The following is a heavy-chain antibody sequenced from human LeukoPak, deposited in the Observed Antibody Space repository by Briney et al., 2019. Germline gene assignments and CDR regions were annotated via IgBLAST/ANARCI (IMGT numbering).Heavy chain of an antibody. CDR2: IYYSGST. Sequence: SETLSLTCTVSGGSISSSSYYWGWIRQPPGKGLEWLGSIYYSGSTYYNPSLKSRVTISVDTSKNQFSLKLSSVTAADTAVYYCARDSATVINWFDPWGQGTLVTVSS. J-gene: IGHJ5*02. CDR3: ARDSATVINWFDP. V-gene: IGHV4-39*07. D-gene: IGHD2/OR15-2a*01. CDR1: GGSISSSSYY.